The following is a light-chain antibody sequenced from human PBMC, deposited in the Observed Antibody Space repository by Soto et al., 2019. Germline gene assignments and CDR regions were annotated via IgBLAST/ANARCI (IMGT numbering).Light chain of an antibody. Sequence: EIVMTQSPATLSVSPGERATLSCRASQSVSSNLAWYQQKPGQAPRLLIYGASTRATGIPARFSGSGSGTEFTLTIGSLQSEDFAVYYCQQYNNWPPDYTFGQGTKVDIK. CDR3: QQYNNWPPDYT. J-gene: IGKJ2*01. V-gene: IGKV3-15*01. CDR2: GAS. CDR1: QSVSSN.